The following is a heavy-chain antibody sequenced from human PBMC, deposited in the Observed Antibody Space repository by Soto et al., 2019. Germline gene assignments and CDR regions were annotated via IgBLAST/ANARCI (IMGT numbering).Heavy chain of an antibody. CDR3: ATVPGRNYDS. CDR1: GFTFSSYS. J-gene: IGHJ5*01. Sequence: HPGGSLRLSCAASGFTFSSYSMTWVRQAPGQGLEWVSTISGSGGATYYADSGKGRFTISRDNSMNTLYVHMNSLRGEDTAVYYCATVPGRNYDSWGQGALVPVS. V-gene: IGHV3-23*01. CDR2: ISGSGGAT.